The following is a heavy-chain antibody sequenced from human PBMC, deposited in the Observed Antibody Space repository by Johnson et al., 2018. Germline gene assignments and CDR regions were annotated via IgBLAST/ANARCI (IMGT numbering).Heavy chain of an antibody. V-gene: IGHV1-69*01. CDR3: AREQGKTGTLGGYYGMDV. CDR1: GGTFSSYA. CDR2: IIPIFGTA. Sequence: VQLVETGAEVKKPGSSVKVSCKASGGTFSSYAISWVRQAPGQGLEWMGGIIPIFGTANYAQQFQGRVTIPADESTSTAYRELSSLRSADTAVYYCAREQGKTGTLGGYYGMDVGGQGTTVTVSS. D-gene: IGHD1-1*01. J-gene: IGHJ6*02.